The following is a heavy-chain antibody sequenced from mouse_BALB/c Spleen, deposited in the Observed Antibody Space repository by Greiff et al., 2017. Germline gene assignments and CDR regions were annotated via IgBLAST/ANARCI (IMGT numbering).Heavy chain of an antibody. CDR2: ISSGSSTI. CDR3: ARSAYYRSYNYDY. D-gene: IGHD2-14*01. V-gene: IGHV5-17*02. Sequence: DVKVEESGGGLVQPGGSRKLSCAASGFTFSSFGMHWVRQAPEKGLEWVAYISSGSSTIYYADTVTGRFTISRDNPKNTLFLHMTSLRSEDTAMYYSARSAYYRSYNYDYWGQGTTLTVAS. J-gene: IGHJ2*01. CDR1: GFTFSSFG.